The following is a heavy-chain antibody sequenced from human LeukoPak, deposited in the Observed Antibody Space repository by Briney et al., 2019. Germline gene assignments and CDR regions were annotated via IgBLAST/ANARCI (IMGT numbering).Heavy chain of an antibody. Sequence: GASVKVSCKASGDNFRSYALTWVRQAPGQGLEWMAVTMPSIATVYYAQKFQGRVTITADESTSTVYMEISSLRSDDTASYYCAEGLLGVPGAYDIWGQGTLVSVSP. D-gene: IGHD3-16*01. V-gene: IGHV1-69*01. J-gene: IGHJ3*02. CDR1: GDNFRSYA. CDR2: TMPSIATV. CDR3: AEGLLGVPGAYDI.